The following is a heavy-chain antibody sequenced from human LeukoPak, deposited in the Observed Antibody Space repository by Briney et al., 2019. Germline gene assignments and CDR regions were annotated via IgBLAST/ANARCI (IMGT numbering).Heavy chain of an antibody. Sequence: SETLSLTCTVSGGSISSYYWSWIRQPPGKGLEWIGYIYYSGSTNYNPSLKSRVIISVDTSKNQFSLKLSSVTAADTAVYYCARDIGIAVGDYYYGMDVWGQGTTVTVSS. CDR3: ARDIGIAVGDYYYGMDV. V-gene: IGHV4-59*01. CDR2: IYYSGST. CDR1: GGSISSYY. J-gene: IGHJ6*02. D-gene: IGHD6-19*01.